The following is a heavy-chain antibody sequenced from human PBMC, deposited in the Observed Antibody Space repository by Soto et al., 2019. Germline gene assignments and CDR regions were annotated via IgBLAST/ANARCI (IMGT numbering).Heavy chain of an antibody. D-gene: IGHD2-2*01. J-gene: IGHJ6*03. V-gene: IGHV3-23*01. CDR1: GFTFSSYA. CDR3: AKDLRCSSTSCYYYYMDV. CDR2: ISGSGGST. Sequence: GGSLRLSCAASGFTFSSYAMSWVRQAPGKGLEWVSAISGSGGSTYYADSVKGRFTISRDNSKNTLYLQMNSLRAEDTAVYYCAKDLRCSSTSCYYYYMDVWGKRTTVTVSS.